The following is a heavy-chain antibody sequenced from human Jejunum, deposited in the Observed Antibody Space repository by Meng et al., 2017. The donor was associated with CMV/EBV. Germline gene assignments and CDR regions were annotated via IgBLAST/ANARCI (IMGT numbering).Heavy chain of an antibody. J-gene: IGHJ4*02. CDR3: ARCSRGGYYFDY. CDR2: IYSSGST. D-gene: IGHD2-15*01. CDR1: GASINNYY. V-gene: IGHV4-59*01. Sequence: CTVSGASINNYYWSWIRQPPGKALEWIGYIYSSGSTYYNPSLNSRVIISVDTSRSHFSLRLTSVTAADTAVYYCARCSRGGYYFDYWGQGTLVTVSS.